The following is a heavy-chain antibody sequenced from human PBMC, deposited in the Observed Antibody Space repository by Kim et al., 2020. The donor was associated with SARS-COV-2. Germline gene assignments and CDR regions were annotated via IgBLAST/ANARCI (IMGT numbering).Heavy chain of an antibody. CDR2: IIPILGIA. V-gene: IGHV1-69*04. J-gene: IGHJ4*02. CDR1: GGTFSSYA. Sequence: SVKVSCKASGGTFSSYAISWVRQAPGQGLEWMGRIIPILGIANYAQKFQGRVTITADKSTSTAYMELSSLRSEDTAVYYCARDKLPITAHKWLVLNYWGQGTLVTVSS. D-gene: IGHD6-19*01. CDR3: ARDKLPITAHKWLVLNY.